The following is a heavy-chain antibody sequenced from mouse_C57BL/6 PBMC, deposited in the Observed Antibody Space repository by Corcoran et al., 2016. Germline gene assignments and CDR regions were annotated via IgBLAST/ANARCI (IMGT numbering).Heavy chain of an antibody. CDR1: GYTLTTYG. CDR3: ARTWFAY. Sequence: QIQLVKVAPELKKPGGTVKRSCKASGYTLTTYGMSWVKQAPGKGLKWMGWINTYSGVPTYADDFKGRFAFSLETSASTAYLQINNLKNEDTATYFCARTWFAYWGQGTLVTVSA. J-gene: IGHJ3*01. CDR2: INTYSGVP. V-gene: IGHV9-3*01.